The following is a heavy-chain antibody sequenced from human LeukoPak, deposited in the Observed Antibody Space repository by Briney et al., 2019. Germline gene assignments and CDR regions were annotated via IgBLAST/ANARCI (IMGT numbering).Heavy chain of an antibody. CDR3: ARGGANIVGATTDFDY. D-gene: IGHD1-26*01. CDR1: GYTFTSYA. V-gene: IGHV7-4-1*02. J-gene: IGHJ4*02. Sequence: ASVKVSFTASGYTFTSYAMNWVRQAPGQGLEWMGWINTNTGNPTYAQGFTGRFVFSLDTSVSTAYLQISSLKAEDTAVYYCARGGANIVGATTDFDYWGQGTLVTVSS. CDR2: INTNTGNP.